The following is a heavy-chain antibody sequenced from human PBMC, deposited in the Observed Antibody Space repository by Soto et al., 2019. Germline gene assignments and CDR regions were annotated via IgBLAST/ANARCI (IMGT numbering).Heavy chain of an antibody. CDR2: IYYSGST. CDR3: ARVTAALFDY. Sequence: PSETLSLTCTVSGGSISSSSYYWGWIRQHPGKGLEWIGNIYYSGSTYYNPSLKSRVTISVDTSKNQFSLKLSSVTAADTAVYYCARVTAALFDYWGQGTLVTVSS. J-gene: IGHJ4*02. V-gene: IGHV4-39*07. CDR1: GGSISSSSYY. D-gene: IGHD2-2*01.